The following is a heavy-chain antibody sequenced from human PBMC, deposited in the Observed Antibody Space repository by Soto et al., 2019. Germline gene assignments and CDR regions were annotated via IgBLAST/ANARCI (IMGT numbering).Heavy chain of an antibody. Sequence: PSVKVSCKASGYTFTYNAIHWVRQAPGQRPEWMGWIDPNNGRTKYSGKFQGRFTIARDTSANTAYMELTSLTSEDTTVYYCARGRWTQTTADYFLDYWGQGTLVTVSS. CDR3: ARGRWTQTTADYFLDY. D-gene: IGHD3-10*01. V-gene: IGHV1-3*01. CDR2: IDPNNGRT. CDR1: GYTFTYNA. J-gene: IGHJ4*02.